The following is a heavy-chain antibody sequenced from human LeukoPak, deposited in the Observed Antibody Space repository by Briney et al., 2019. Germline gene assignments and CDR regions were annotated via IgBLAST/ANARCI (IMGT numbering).Heavy chain of an antibody. V-gene: IGHV1-69*05. Sequence: SVKVSCKASGGTFSSYAISWVRQAPGQGLEWMGGIIPIFGTANYAQKFQGRVSITTDESTSTAYMELSSLRSEDTAVYYCARGAGGNYYYYYMDVWGKGATVTVSS. CDR1: GGTFSSYA. J-gene: IGHJ6*03. CDR2: IIPIFGTA. D-gene: IGHD1-14*01. CDR3: ARGAGGNYYYYYMDV.